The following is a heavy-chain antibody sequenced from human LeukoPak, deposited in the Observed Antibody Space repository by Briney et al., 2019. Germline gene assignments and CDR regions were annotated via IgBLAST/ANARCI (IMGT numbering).Heavy chain of an antibody. D-gene: IGHD2-2*01. CDR3: ARVRGCSSTSCYGFGY. Sequence: GASVKVSCKASGYTFTSYDINWVRQATGQGLEWMGWMNPNSGNTGYAQKFQGRVTMTRNTSISTAYMELSSLRSEDTAVYYCARVRGCSSTSCYGFGYWGQGTLVTVSS. J-gene: IGHJ4*02. CDR2: MNPNSGNT. CDR1: GYTFTSYD. V-gene: IGHV1-8*01.